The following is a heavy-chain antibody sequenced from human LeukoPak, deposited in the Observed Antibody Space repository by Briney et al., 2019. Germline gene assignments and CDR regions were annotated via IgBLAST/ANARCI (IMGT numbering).Heavy chain of an antibody. CDR2: IYYSGST. CDR1: GGSISDYY. CDR3: ARAVYYDSSGLLSYYFDY. D-gene: IGHD3-22*01. Sequence: SETLSLTCTVSGGSISDYYWSWIRQPPRKGLEWIGYIYYSGSTNYNPSLKSRVTISVDTSKNQFSLKLSSVTAADTAVYYCARAVYYDSSGLLSYYFDYWGQGTLVTVSS. V-gene: IGHV4-59*01. J-gene: IGHJ4*02.